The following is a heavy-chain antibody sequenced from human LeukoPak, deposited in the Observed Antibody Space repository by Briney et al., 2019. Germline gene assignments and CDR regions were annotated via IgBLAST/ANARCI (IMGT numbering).Heavy chain of an antibody. CDR2: IIHSGST. D-gene: IGHD4/OR15-4a*01. V-gene: IGHV4-34*12. CDR3: ARGAPSY. J-gene: IGHJ4*02. Sequence: PSETLSLTCAVYGGSFSSYTWTWIRQPPGKGLEWIGQIIHSGSTKYNPSLNGRVTMSVGTSKNQFSLKLTSVTAADTSVYYCARGAPSYWGQGTLVTVSS. CDR1: GGSFSSYT.